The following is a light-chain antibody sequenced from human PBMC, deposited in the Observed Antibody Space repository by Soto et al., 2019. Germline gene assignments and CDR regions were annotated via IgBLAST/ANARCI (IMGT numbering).Light chain of an antibody. CDR3: CSYAGSYTHV. CDR2: EVS. CDR1: SSDVGGYNY. Sequence: HSVLTQPASVSGSPGQSITISCTGTSSDVGGYNYVSWYQQHPGKAPKLMIYEVSNRPSGVSNRFSGSKSGNTASLTISGLQAEDEADYYCCSYAGSYTHVFGTGTKVTVL. V-gene: IGLV2-14*01. J-gene: IGLJ1*01.